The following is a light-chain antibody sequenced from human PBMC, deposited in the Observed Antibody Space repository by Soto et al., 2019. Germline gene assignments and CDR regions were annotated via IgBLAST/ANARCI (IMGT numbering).Light chain of an antibody. CDR1: SSNIGSNF. V-gene: IGLV1-47*01. CDR3: AAWDDSLSGYYV. J-gene: IGLJ1*01. Sequence: QSVLTQPPSASGTPGQRVAISCSGSSSNIGSNFVYWYQQLPGTAPKLLIYKNDQRPSGVPARFSGSKSGTSASLAISGLRSEDGADYYCAAWDDSLSGYYVFGSGTKLTVL. CDR2: KND.